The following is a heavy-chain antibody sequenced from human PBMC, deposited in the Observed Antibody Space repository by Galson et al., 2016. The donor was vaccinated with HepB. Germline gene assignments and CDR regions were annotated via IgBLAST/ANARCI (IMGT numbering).Heavy chain of an antibody. D-gene: IGHD1-26*01. CDR3: ARTLKRERYWFFDH. J-gene: IGHJ2*01. CDR2: IDHTGRT. CDR1: GVSLSDYF. V-gene: IGHV4-34*01. Sequence: SETLSLTCAVYGVSLSDYFWSWVRQPLGKGLEWIGEIDHTGRTNYNPSLKSRVTISEDTTKNQVSLRLISVTAADTAVYFCARTLKRERYWFFDHWGRGTLATVSS.